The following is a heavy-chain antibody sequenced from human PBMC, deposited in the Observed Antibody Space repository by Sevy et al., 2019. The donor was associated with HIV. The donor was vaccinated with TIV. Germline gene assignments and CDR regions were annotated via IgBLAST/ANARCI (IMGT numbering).Heavy chain of an antibody. D-gene: IGHD3-22*01. J-gene: IGHJ4*02. V-gene: IGHV3-21*03. CDR1: GFTFSYYT. CDR2: ISRGSSYI. Sequence: GGSLRLSCAASGFTFSYYTMNWVRQAPGKGLEWVSSISRGSSYIFYADSMKGRFTVSRDNAKNSLFLQMNSLRDEDTALYYCARSTDYYDNSGYDSWGRGTLVTVSS. CDR3: ARSTDYYDNSGYDS.